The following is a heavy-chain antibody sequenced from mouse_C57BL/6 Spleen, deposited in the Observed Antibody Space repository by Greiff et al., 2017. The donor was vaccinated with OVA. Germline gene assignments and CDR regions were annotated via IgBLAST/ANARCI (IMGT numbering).Heavy chain of an antibody. Sequence: EVKLMESGGGLVQPGGSLKLSCAASGFTFSDYYMYWVRQTPEKRLEWVAYISNGGGSTYYPDTVKGRFTISRDNAKNTLYLQMSRLKSEDTAMYYCARRRQQGYFDVWGTGTTVTVSS. D-gene: IGHD6-1*01. J-gene: IGHJ1*03. CDR1: GFTFSDYY. V-gene: IGHV5-12*01. CDR2: ISNGGGST. CDR3: ARRRQQGYFDV.